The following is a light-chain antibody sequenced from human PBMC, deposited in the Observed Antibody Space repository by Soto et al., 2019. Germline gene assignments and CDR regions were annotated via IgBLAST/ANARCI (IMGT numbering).Light chain of an antibody. V-gene: IGKV1-39*01. J-gene: IGKJ2*01. CDR1: QGISTY. CDR2: DAS. Sequence: DIQMTQSPSSLSASVGDRVTITCRASQGISTYLVWYQQRQGRAPKLLIYDASSLLSGVPSRFSGSGSGTDFTLTISSLQPAELATYSCQQRYRTPYTFGQGTKLATK. CDR3: QQRYRTPYT.